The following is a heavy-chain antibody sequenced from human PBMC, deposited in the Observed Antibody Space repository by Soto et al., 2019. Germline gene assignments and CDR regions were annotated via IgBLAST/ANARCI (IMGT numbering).Heavy chain of an antibody. CDR1: GYAISSGYY. J-gene: IGHJ4*02. CDR3: APRWYHFDF. V-gene: IGHV4-38-2*01. Sequence: PSETLSLTCAVSGYAISSGYYLGWIRHPPGKGLELIGSIYHSGSTYYNPSLKSRVTISLDTSKNQFSLKLSSVTAADTALYYSAPRWYHFDFWGQRTLVTVSS. D-gene: IGHD2-15*01. CDR2: IYHSGST.